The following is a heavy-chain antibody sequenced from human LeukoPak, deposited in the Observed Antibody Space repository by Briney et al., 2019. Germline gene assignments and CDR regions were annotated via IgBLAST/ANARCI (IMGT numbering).Heavy chain of an antibody. D-gene: IGHD6-6*01. V-gene: IGHV1-8*02. CDR2: MNPNSGNT. CDR3: ARDFPRIAARPPTH. J-gene: IGHJ4*02. CDR1: GYTFTSYD. Sequence: ASVKVSCKASGYTFTSYDINWVRQATGQGLEWMGWMNPNSGNTGYAQKFQGRVTMTTDTSTSTAYMELRSLRSDDTAVYYCARDFPRIAARPPTHWGQGTLVTVSS.